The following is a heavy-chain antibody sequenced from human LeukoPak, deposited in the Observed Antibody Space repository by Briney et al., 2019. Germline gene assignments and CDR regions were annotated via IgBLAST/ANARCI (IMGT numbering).Heavy chain of an antibody. J-gene: IGHJ4*02. Sequence: GGSLRLSCAASGFTFSTFWMSWVRQAPGKGLEWVANIREDGNEKYYVDSVKGRFTISRDNAKNSLYLQMNNLRVEDTAVYYCTRGLAVAGTGIWGQGTRVTVSS. CDR2: IREDGNEK. V-gene: IGHV3-7*01. CDR3: TRGLAVAGTGI. CDR1: GFTFSTFW. D-gene: IGHD6-19*01.